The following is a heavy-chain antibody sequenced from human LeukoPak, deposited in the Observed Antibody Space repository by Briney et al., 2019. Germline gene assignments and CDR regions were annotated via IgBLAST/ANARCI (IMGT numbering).Heavy chain of an antibody. CDR2: IYPGDSDT. CDR3: ARLSGDGYYYYYYMDV. CDR1: GYSFTSYW. D-gene: IGHD2-21*01. J-gene: IGHJ6*03. V-gene: IGHV5-51*01. Sequence: GESLKISCKGSGYSFTSYWVGRVRQMPGKGLEWMGIIYPGDSDTRYSPSFQGQVTISADKSISTAYLQWSSLKASDTAMYYCARLSGDGYYYYYYMDVWGKGTTVTISS.